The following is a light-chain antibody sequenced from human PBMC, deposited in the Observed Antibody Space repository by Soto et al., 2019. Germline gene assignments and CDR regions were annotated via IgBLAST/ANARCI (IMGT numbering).Light chain of an antibody. J-gene: IGKJ5*01. Sequence: EIVMTQSPATLSVSPGERATLSCRASQGISSNLAWYQQKPGQAPRLLILGASTRASGIPARFSGSGSGTEFTLTISSLQYEDFAVYYCKQYNSWPPFTFGQGTRLEIK. CDR1: QGISSN. CDR3: KQYNSWPPFT. V-gene: IGKV3-15*01. CDR2: GAS.